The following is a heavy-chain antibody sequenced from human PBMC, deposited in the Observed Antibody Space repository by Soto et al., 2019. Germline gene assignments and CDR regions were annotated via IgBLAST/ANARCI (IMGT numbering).Heavy chain of an antibody. Sequence: QVQLVQSGAEVKKPGASVKVSCKASGYTFTSYGISWVRQAPGQGLEWLGWISAYNGNTNYAQKLQGRVTMTTDTSTSTAYMELRSLRYDDTAVYYCARSGCSGGSCYSYYFDYWGQGTLVTVSS. CDR2: ISAYNGNT. CDR1: GYTFTSYG. CDR3: ARSGCSGGSCYSYYFDY. V-gene: IGHV1-18*01. D-gene: IGHD2-15*01. J-gene: IGHJ4*02.